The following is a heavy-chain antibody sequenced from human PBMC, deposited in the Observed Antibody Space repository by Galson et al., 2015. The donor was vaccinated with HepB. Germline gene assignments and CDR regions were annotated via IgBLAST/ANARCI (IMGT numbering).Heavy chain of an antibody. D-gene: IGHD6-13*01. J-gene: IGHJ4*02. Sequence: QSGAEVKKPGESLKISCKASGYSFTRYWIGWVRQMPGKGLEWMGIIYPGDSDTRYSPSFQGQVAISADKSISTAYLQWSSLKASDTAMYYCARLPGFAGSWYGLDYWGQGTLVTVSS. CDR3: ARLPGFAGSWYGLDY. CDR1: GYSFTRYW. V-gene: IGHV5-51*03. CDR2: IYPGDSDT.